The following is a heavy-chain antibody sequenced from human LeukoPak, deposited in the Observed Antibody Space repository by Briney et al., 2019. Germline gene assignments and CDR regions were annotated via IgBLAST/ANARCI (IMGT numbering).Heavy chain of an antibody. CDR3: AEVRYSSSYYYGMDV. CDR2: ISYDGSNK. D-gene: IGHD6-13*01. Sequence: PGGSLRLSCAASGFTFSSYAMHWVRQAPGKGLEWVAFISYDGSNKYYADSVKGRFTISRDNSKNTVYLQMNSLRAEDTAVYYCAEVRYSSSYYYGMDVWGQGTTVTVSS. V-gene: IGHV3-30-3*02. CDR1: GFTFSSYA. J-gene: IGHJ6*02.